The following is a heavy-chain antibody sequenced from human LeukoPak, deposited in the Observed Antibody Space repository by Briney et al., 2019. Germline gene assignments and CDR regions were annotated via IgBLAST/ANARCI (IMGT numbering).Heavy chain of an antibody. V-gene: IGHV4-59*01. D-gene: IGHD1-26*01. J-gene: IGHJ3*02. CDR2: MYHTGSS. Sequence: SETLSLTCAVYGGSFSDYYWSWIRQPPGKGLEWIGYMYHTGSSIYSPSLKSRLTISVDTSKNQFTLNLSSMTAADTAVYYCAGDQGGSAHRHAFDIWGQGTLVTVSS. CDR3: AGDQGGSAHRHAFDI. CDR1: GGSFSDYY.